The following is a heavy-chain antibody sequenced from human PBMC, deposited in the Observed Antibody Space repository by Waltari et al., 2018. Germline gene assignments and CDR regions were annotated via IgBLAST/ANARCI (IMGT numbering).Heavy chain of an antibody. D-gene: IGHD2-15*01. CDR1: GYSISRGYY. CDR3: ARHGYCSGGSCFYEYFQH. Sequence: QVQLQESGPGLVKPSETLSLTCAVSGYSISRGYYWGWIRQPPGKGLAWIGSIYHSGSTHYNPSLKRRVTIAVDTAKNQFSLKLSSVTAADTAVYYCARHGYCSGGSCFYEYFQHWGQGTLVTVSS. J-gene: IGHJ1*01. CDR2: IYHSGST. V-gene: IGHV4-38-2*01.